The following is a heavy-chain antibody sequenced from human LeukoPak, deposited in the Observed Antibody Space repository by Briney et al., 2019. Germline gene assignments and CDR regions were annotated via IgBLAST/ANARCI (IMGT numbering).Heavy chain of an antibody. Sequence: PGGSLRLSCAASGFTYSSYAMSWVRQAPGKGLEGVSAISGSGGSTYYADSVKGRFTISRDNSKNTLYLQMNSLRAEDTAVYYCAKDGYYYGSGSYSPFDYWGQGTLVTVSS. CDR3: AKDGYYYGSGSYSPFDY. D-gene: IGHD3-10*01. J-gene: IGHJ4*02. CDR1: GFTYSSYA. CDR2: ISGSGGST. V-gene: IGHV3-23*01.